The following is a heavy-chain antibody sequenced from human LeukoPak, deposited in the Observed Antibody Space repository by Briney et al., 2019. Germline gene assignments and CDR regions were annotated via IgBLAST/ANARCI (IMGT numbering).Heavy chain of an antibody. D-gene: IGHD2-15*01. CDR2: IWYDGSNN. Sequence: GGTLRFSGAASGFTFSGYGMAWVRQAPGKGLEWVAVIWYDGSNNYYADSVKGRFTISRDTSKNSLYLEMDSLRAHNTAVFYSARDHRSRAFDIWGRGTMVTVSS. CDR1: GFTFSGYG. J-gene: IGHJ3*02. CDR3: ARDHRSRAFDI. V-gene: IGHV3-33*01.